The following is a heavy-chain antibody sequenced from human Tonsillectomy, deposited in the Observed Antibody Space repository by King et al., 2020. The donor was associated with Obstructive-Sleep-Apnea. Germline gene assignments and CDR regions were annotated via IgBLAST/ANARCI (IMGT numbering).Heavy chain of an antibody. CDR1: GVTFSSYG. CDR2: ISYDGSRK. V-gene: IGHV3-30*18. CDR3: AKEMIAAAATGGMDV. J-gene: IGHJ6*02. D-gene: IGHD6-13*01. Sequence: VQLVESGGGVVQPGRSLRLSCAASGVTFSSYGMHWVRQAPGKGLEWVAVISYDGSRKYYADSVKGRFTISRDNSKNTLYLQMNSLRPEETAVFYCAKEMIAAAATGGMDVWGQGTTVTVSS.